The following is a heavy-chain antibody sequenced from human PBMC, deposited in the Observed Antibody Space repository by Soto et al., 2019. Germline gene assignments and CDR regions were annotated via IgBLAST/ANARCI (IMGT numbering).Heavy chain of an antibody. CDR1: GGTFSSYA. Sequence: SVQVSCKTSGGTFSSYAISWVRQAPGQGLEWMGGIIPIFGTANYAQKFQGRVTITADESTSTAYMELSSLRSEDTAVYYCARDRRYCSGGSCYGPQDAFDIWGQGTMVTVSS. J-gene: IGHJ3*02. CDR2: IIPIFGTA. D-gene: IGHD2-15*01. V-gene: IGHV1-69*13. CDR3: ARDRRYCSGGSCYGPQDAFDI.